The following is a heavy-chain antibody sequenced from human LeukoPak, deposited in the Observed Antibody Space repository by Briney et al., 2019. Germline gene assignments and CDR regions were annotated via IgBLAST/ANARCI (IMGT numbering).Heavy chain of an antibody. D-gene: IGHD3-10*01. CDR1: GGTFSSYA. V-gene: IGHV1-69*04. CDR2: IIPILGIA. J-gene: IGHJ4*02. CDR3: ARGYYGSGSYLDY. Sequence: SVKVCCKASGGTFSSYAISWVRHAPGQGLEWMGRIIPILGIANYAQKFQGRVTITADKSTSTAYMELSSLRSEDTAVYYCARGYYGSGSYLDYWGQGTLVTVSS.